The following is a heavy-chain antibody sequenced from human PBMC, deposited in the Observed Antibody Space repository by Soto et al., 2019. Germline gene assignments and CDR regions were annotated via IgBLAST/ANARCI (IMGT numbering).Heavy chain of an antibody. CDR3: AIVRVADSPLDQ. V-gene: IGHV3-30*06. CDR1: GFIFSNNG. CDR2: MTYDGSSK. Sequence: GGSLRLSCAGSGFIFSNNGLHWVRPAPGKGLASVAFMTYDGSSKFVSDSVKGRFPISRDKSKNTLFLHMNNVRLEDPGRYYCAIVRVADSPLDQWVQGTLVTVSS. J-gene: IGHJ4*02. D-gene: IGHD3-10*02.